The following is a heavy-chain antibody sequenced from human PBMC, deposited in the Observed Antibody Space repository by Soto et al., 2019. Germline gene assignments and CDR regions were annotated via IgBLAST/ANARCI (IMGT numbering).Heavy chain of an antibody. CDR2: IWYDGSNK. J-gene: IGHJ3*02. V-gene: IGHV3-33*01. CDR3: ARDRIVVVPAATVALTSDAFDI. Sequence: QVQLVESGGGVVQPGRSLRLSCAASGFTFSSYGMHWVRQAPGKGLEWVAVIWYDGSNKYYADSVKGRFTISRDNCKNMLYLQMNSLRAEDTAVYYCARDRIVVVPAATVALTSDAFDIWGQGTMVTVSS. CDR1: GFTFSSYG. D-gene: IGHD2-2*01.